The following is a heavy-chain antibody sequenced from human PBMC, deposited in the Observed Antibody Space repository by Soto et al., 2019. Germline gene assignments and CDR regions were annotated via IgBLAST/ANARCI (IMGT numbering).Heavy chain of an antibody. J-gene: IGHJ4*02. D-gene: IGHD4-17*01. CDR1: GFTFSSYS. Sequence: GGSLRLSCAASGFTFSSYSMNWVRQAPGKGLEWVSSISSSSSYIYYADSVKGRFTISRDNAKNSLYLQMNSLRAEDTAVYYCARGPTVTTTVTLSYYFDYWGQGTLVTVSS. CDR3: ARGPTVTTTVTLSYYFDY. V-gene: IGHV3-21*01. CDR2: ISSSSSYI.